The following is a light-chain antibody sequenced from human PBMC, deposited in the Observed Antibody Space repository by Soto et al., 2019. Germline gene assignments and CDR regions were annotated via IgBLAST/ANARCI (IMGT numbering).Light chain of an antibody. CDR1: SSDVGSYNL. CDR2: EGS. CDR3: FSYSCSSNVL. V-gene: IGLV2-23*01. Sequence: QSALTQPASVSGSPGQSITISCTGTSSDVGSYNLVSWYQQHPGKAPKLMIYEGSKRPSGVSNRFSGSKSGNTASLTISGLQAEDEADYYCFSYSCSSNVLFCGGTKRTVL. J-gene: IGLJ2*01.